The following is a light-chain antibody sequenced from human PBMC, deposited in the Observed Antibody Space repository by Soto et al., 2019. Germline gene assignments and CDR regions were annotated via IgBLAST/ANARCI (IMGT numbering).Light chain of an antibody. Sequence: DIQMTHSPSTLSASVGDTVSITCRASQSICTWLAWFQHKPGKAPKVVIYGASGLESGVPPRFSGSGSFTQLTLTTDSLQPDDFATDYCQQYFGYRCTVGQGTKVDI. V-gene: IGKV1-5*03. CDR3: QQYFGYRCT. CDR2: GAS. CDR1: QSICTW. J-gene: IGKJ1*01.